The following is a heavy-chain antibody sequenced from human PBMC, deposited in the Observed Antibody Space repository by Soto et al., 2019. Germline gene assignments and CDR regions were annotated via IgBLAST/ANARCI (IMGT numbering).Heavy chain of an antibody. CDR3: ARHHGPTTSENWFDP. V-gene: IGHV1-18*01. D-gene: IGHD5-12*01. Sequence: ASVKVSCKASGYTLFTYDISWVRQAPGQGLEWMGWISTYSGDTKYAQKFQGRVTMTTDTSTTTAYLELRSLRSDDTAVYYCARHHGPTTSENWFDPWGPGTLVTVSS. CDR2: ISTYSGDT. J-gene: IGHJ5*02. CDR1: GYTLFTYD.